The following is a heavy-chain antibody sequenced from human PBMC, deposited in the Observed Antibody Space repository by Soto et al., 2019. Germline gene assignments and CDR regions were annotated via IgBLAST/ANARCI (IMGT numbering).Heavy chain of an antibody. Sequence: ASLKVSCKTTGYTSTAYFIHCFRQAPGQGLEWMGWINPNSRDTNNAQKFQGRVTMTTDTSTRTAYMELSRLRSDDTAVYYCAKETPTGAGHCIDHWGHGTEVTVSS. V-gene: IGHV1-2*02. CDR2: INPNSRDT. CDR3: AKETPTGAGHCIDH. J-gene: IGHJ4*01. CDR1: GYTSTAYF. D-gene: IGHD1-26*01.